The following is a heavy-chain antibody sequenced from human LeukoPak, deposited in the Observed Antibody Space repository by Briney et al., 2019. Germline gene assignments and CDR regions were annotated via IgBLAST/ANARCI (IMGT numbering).Heavy chain of an antibody. J-gene: IGHJ3*02. CDR2: IYSGGST. D-gene: IGHD3-3*01. Sequence: GGSLRLSYAASGFTVSSNYMSWVRQAPGKGLEWVSVIYSGGSTYYADSVKGRFTISRDNSKNTLYLQMNSLRAEDTAVYYCASALEWYDAFDIWGQGTMVTVSS. CDR3: ASALEWYDAFDI. CDR1: GFTVSSNY. V-gene: IGHV3-66*01.